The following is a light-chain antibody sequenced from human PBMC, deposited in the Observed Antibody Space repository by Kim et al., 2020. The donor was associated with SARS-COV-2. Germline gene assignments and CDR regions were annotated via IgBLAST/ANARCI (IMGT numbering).Light chain of an antibody. CDR1: QSVSSY. CDR2: EAS. J-gene: IGKJ2*01. Sequence: LSLAPGERATLSCRARQSVSSYLAWYQQKPGQAPRLLIYEASNRATGIPARFSGSGSGTDFTLTISSLEPEDFAVYYCQQRSNWYTFGQGTKLEI. CDR3: QQRSNWYT. V-gene: IGKV3-11*01.